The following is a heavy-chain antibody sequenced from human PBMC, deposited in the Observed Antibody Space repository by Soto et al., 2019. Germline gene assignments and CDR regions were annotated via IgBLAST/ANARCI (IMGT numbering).Heavy chain of an antibody. CDR3: ARGPESHMTSPRRPLFDY. D-gene: IGHD2-21*01. V-gene: IGHV3-30-3*01. Sequence: GGSRRLSRAASGFTLSSYAMDRVRQGPGKGLGWVASILHDGSTNGHADSVDGRMTISRTNAETILHLQMNSLRTEDRAVYYCARGPESHMTSPRRPLFDYSGQATLVTVSS. CDR1: GFTLSSYA. J-gene: IGHJ4*02. CDR2: ILHDGSTN.